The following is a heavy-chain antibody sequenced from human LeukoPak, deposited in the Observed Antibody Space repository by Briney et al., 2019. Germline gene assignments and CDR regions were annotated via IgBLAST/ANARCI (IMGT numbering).Heavy chain of an antibody. CDR2: ISHTSSNI. Sequence: GVSLRLSCVASGFTCSSHHMNWVRHTQGKGLEWGSYISHTSSNIQYADSVMGRFTISRDNAKNSLYLQMNSLRVEDTAVYYCARDIWEYSNFNWFDPWGQGTLVTVSS. CDR3: ARDIWEYSNFNWFDP. CDR1: GFTCSSHH. V-gene: IGHV3-48*04. D-gene: IGHD2/OR15-2a*01. J-gene: IGHJ5*02.